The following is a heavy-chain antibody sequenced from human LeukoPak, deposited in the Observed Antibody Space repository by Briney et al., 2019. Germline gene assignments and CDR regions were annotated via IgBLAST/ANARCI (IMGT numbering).Heavy chain of an antibody. CDR1: GGSISSSSYY. D-gene: IGHD4-11*01. Sequence: KPSETLSLTCTVSGGSISSSSYYWGWIRQPPGKGLEWIGSIYYSGSTYYNPSLKSRVTISVDTSKNQFSLKLSSVTAADTAVYYCARQRSMTTSYYYYGMDVWGQGTTVTVSS. V-gene: IGHV4-39*01. CDR3: ARQRSMTTSYYYYGMDV. CDR2: IYYSGST. J-gene: IGHJ6*02.